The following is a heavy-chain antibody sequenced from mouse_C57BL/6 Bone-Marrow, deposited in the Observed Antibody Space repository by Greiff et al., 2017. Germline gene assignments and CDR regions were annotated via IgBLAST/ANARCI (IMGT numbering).Heavy chain of an antibody. CDR2: IAPNSGRT. CDR3: ARRGYAYFDY. CDR1: GYPFTSYW. J-gene: IGHJ2*01. D-gene: IGHD2-2*01. Sequence: QVQLKPSGAELVKPGASVKLSCKASGYPFTSYWMHWVKQRPGRGLEWIGRIAPNSGRTKYNETFKSKDTLTVDKPSSTAYMQLSSLTSEDSAVDYGARRGYAYFDYWGKGTTLTVAS. V-gene: IGHV1-72*01.